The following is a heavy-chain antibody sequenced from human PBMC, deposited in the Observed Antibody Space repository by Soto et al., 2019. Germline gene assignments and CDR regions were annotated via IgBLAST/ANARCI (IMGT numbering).Heavy chain of an antibody. CDR2: IIAGNGNT. CDR3: LVNCGGFCGGF. Sequence: QVHLVQSGAEVKKPGASVKVSCKASGYTFTDYAIHWVRQAPGQRLEWMGWIIAGNGNTKYSQKFQDRVTITRDTSASTAYMELSGLRSEDTAVFYCLVNCGGFCGGFWGQGTLVTVSS. CDR1: GYTFTDYA. D-gene: IGHD2-21*01. V-gene: IGHV1-3*01. J-gene: IGHJ4*02.